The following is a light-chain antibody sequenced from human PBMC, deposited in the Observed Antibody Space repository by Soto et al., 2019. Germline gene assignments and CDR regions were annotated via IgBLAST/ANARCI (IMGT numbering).Light chain of an antibody. CDR3: QQYYIWPLT. CDR2: GAS. Sequence: EIVMTQSPASLSVSPGERVTLSCRASQSVSSILAWYQQRPGQAPRLLIYGASTRATGIPARFSGSGSGTEFTLTISSLQSEDFAVYYCQQYYIWPLTFGGGTNVEIK. J-gene: IGKJ4*01. CDR1: QSVSSI. V-gene: IGKV3-15*01.